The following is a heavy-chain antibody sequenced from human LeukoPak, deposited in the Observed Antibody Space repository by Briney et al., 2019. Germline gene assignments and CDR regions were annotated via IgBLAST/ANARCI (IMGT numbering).Heavy chain of an antibody. CDR1: GYTFTGYY. J-gene: IGHJ4*02. D-gene: IGHD3-22*01. CDR3: ARGAYYYDSSGYPYYFDY. Sequence: GASVKVSCKASGYTFTGYYMHWVRQAPGQGLEWMGWINPNSGGTNYAQKFQGRVTMTRDTSISTAYMELSRPRSDDTAVCYCARGAYYYDSSGYPYYFDYWGQGTLVTVSS. V-gene: IGHV1-2*02. CDR2: INPNSGGT.